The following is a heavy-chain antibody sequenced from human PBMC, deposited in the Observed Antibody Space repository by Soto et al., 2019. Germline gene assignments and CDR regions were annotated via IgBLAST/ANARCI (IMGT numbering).Heavy chain of an antibody. CDR2: ISGGGSAT. V-gene: IGHV3-23*01. CDR3: AFRGNSGRYY. J-gene: IGHJ4*02. D-gene: IGHD1-26*01. Sequence: EVQLLESGGGLVQPGESLRLSCGASGFTFSGHTMTWVRQTPGQGLEWVSSISGGGSATYYADSVKGRFTISRDNSKNTLYLQMASLRAEDTAVYYCAFRGNSGRYYWGPGTLVTVSS. CDR1: GFTFSGHT.